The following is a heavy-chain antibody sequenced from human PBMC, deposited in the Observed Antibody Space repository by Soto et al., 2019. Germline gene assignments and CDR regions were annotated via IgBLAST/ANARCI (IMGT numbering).Heavy chain of an antibody. D-gene: IGHD3-22*01. Sequence: QITLKESGPTLVKPTQTLTLTCTFSGFSLSTSGVGVGWIRQPPGKALEWLALIYWDDDKRYSPSLKSRLTLTKETSKNQVVLIMTNIDPVDTATYYCASATASYYDSSGYAFDIWGQGTMVTVSS. CDR2: IYWDDDK. V-gene: IGHV2-5*02. J-gene: IGHJ3*02. CDR1: GFSLSTSGVG. CDR3: ASATASYYDSSGYAFDI.